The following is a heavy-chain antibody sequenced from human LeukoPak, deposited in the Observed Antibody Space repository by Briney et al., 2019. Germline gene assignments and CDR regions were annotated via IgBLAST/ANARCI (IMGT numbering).Heavy chain of an antibody. V-gene: IGHV3-30-3*01. Sequence: GGSLRLSCAASRLTFNNYGMHWVRQAPGKGLEWVAVISEDGSTRYYADSVKGRFTISRDDSQNTLYLQMKTLRIEDTAVYYCAREVRRIDAFDIWGQGTMVTVSS. CDR3: AREVRRIDAFDI. J-gene: IGHJ3*02. CDR2: ISEDGSTR. CDR1: RLTFNNYG. D-gene: IGHD2-15*01.